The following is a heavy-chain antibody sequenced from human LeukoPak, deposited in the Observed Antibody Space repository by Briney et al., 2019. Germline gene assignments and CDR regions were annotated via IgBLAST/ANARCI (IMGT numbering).Heavy chain of an antibody. D-gene: IGHD6-13*01. CDR1: GGSISSSTYY. CDR3: ARHGGAAGGH. CDR2: IYYSGNT. Sequence: TSETLSLTCTVSGGSISSSTYYWGWIRQPPGKGLEWIGSIYYSGNTYYSPSLKSRVTISIDTSKNQLSLKLTSVTAADTAVYYCARHGGAAGGHWGQGTLVTVSS. V-gene: IGHV4-39*01. J-gene: IGHJ4*02.